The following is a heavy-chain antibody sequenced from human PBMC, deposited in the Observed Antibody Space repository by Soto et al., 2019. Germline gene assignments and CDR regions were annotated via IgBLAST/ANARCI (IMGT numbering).Heavy chain of an antibody. CDR3: ARQKGSGSCPPYYYYGMDV. CDR2: IYPGDSDT. J-gene: IGHJ6*02. D-gene: IGHD3-10*01. CDR1: GYSFTSYW. V-gene: IGHV5-51*01. Sequence: VESVKISGNGSGYSFTSYWIGWVRQMPWKGLEWMGIIYPGDSDTRYSPSFQGQVTISADKSISTAYLQWSSLKASDTAMYYCARQKGSGSCPPYYYYGMDVWGQGTTVTVSS.